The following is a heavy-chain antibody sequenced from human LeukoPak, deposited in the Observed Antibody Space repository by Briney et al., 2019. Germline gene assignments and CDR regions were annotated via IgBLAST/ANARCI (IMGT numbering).Heavy chain of an antibody. J-gene: IGHJ6*02. D-gene: IGHD5-12*01. CDR1: GFTFSSYS. CDR3: ARMLRDSNYYYYGMDV. Sequence: GGSLRLSCAASGFTFSSYSMNWVRQAPGKGLEWVSSISSSSSYIYYADSVKGLFTISRDNAKNSLYLQMNSLRAEDTAVYYCARMLRDSNYYYYGMDVWGQGTTVTVS. V-gene: IGHV3-21*01. CDR2: ISSSSSYI.